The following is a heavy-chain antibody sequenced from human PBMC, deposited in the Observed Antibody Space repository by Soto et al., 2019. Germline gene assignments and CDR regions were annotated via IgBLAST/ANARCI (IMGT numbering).Heavy chain of an antibody. CDR1: GYTFTGYY. CDR3: ARELYITGTPNPHGMDV. J-gene: IGHJ6*02. CDR2: INPNSGGT. V-gene: IGHV1-2*02. D-gene: IGHD1-20*01. Sequence: ASVKVSCKASGYTFTGYYMHWVRQAPGQGLEWMGWINPNSGGTNYAQKFQGRVTMTRDTSISTAYMELSRLRSDDTAVYYCARELYITGTPNPHGMDVWGQGTTVTVPS.